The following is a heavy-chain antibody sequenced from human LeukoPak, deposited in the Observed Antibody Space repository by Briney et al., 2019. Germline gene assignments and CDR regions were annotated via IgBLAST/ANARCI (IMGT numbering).Heavy chain of an antibody. V-gene: IGHV4-59*01. Sequence: SETLSLTCTVSGGSISSYYWSWIRQPPGKGLEWIGYIYYSGSTNYNPSLKSRVTISVDTSKNQFSLKLSSVTAADTAVYYCARGGLYYYESSEFDYFDYWGQGTLVTVSS. CDR2: IYYSGST. CDR3: ARGGLYYYESSEFDYFDY. J-gene: IGHJ4*02. CDR1: GGSISSYY. D-gene: IGHD3-22*01.